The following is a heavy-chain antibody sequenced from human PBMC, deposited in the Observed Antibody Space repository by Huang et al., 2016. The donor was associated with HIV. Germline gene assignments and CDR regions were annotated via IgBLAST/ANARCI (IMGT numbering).Heavy chain of an antibody. D-gene: IGHD7-27*01. V-gene: IGHV1-18*04. CDR1: GYNFVSYT. J-gene: IGHJ4*02. CDR2: ISDYSGTR. Sequence: QVHLVQSGAEVKKPGASVRVSCKTSGYNFVSYTIAWVRQAPGQGLEWMGWISDYSGTRNYAKNFQVRVSMTTDRSTSTAYMELRSLRPDDTAVYYCARGVPALGIRGRYYFDSWGQGTLVTVSS. CDR3: ARGVPALGIRGRYYFDS.